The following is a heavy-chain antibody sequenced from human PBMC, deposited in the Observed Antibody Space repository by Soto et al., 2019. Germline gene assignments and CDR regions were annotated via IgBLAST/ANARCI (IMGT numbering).Heavy chain of an antibody. V-gene: IGHV3-30*18. Sequence: QVQLVESGGGVVQPGRSLRLSCAASGFTFSSYGMHWVRQAPGKGLEWVAVISYDGSNKYYADSVKGRFTISRDNSKNTLYLQMNSLRAEDTAVYYCAKAQTPAAWVLPWNTAIDYWGQGTLVTVSS. J-gene: IGHJ4*02. D-gene: IGHD1-26*01. CDR2: ISYDGSNK. CDR1: GFTFSSYG. CDR3: AKAQTPAAWVLPWNTAIDY.